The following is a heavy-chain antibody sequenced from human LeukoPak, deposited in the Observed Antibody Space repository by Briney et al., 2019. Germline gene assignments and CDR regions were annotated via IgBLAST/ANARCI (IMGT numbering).Heavy chain of an antibody. CDR3: ATYRQVLLPFES. Sequence: ASVKVSCKASGYTFTGYYMHWVRQAPGQGLEWMGWINPNSGGTNYAQKFQGRVTMTRDTFISTAYMELSRLRSDDTAIYYCATYRQVLLPFESWGQGTLVTVSS. V-gene: IGHV1-2*02. D-gene: IGHD2-8*02. CDR1: GYTFTGYY. J-gene: IGHJ4*02. CDR2: INPNSGGT.